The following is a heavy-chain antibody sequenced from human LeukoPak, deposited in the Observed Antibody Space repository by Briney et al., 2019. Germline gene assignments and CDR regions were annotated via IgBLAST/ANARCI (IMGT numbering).Heavy chain of an antibody. CDR2: IKQDGSQK. V-gene: IGHV3-7*03. CDR1: GFTFSSYA. J-gene: IGHJ4*02. Sequence: PGGSLRLSCAPSGFTFSSYAMSWVRQAPGKGLEWVANIKQDGSQKYYVDSVKGRFTISRDNAKNSLYLQVNSLRAEDTAVYYCARVEGPWGQGTLVTVSS. CDR3: ARVEGP.